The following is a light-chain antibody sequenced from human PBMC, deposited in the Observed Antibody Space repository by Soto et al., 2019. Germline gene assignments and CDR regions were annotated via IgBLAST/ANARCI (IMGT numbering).Light chain of an antibody. CDR3: QQYVTSPYT. V-gene: IGKV1-5*03. J-gene: IGKJ2*01. Sequence: DIQMTQSPSTLSASVGDRVTITYRASQSISSWLAWFQQKPGEAPKLLIYKASSLESGVPSRFSGSGSGTEFTLTISSLQPADFATYHCQQYVTSPYTFGQGTKLEIK. CDR1: QSISSW. CDR2: KAS.